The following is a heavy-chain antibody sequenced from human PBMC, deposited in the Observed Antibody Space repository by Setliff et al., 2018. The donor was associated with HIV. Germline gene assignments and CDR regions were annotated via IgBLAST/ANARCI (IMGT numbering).Heavy chain of an antibody. Sequence: SETLSLTCTVSGGSVRRNYWGWIRQPPGRGLEWIGYISYNGGTNYNPSLKSRVAISLDTSKNQFSLKMRSETAADTAIYYCARDTFYLDYWGQGARVTVSS. V-gene: IGHV4-59*02. CDR1: GGSVRRNY. J-gene: IGHJ4*02. CDR2: ISYNGGT. CDR3: ARDTFYLDY. D-gene: IGHD3-3*02.